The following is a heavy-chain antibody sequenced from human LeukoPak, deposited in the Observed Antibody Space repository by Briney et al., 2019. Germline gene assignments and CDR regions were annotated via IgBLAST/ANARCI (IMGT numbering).Heavy chain of an antibody. D-gene: IGHD4-23*01. Sequence: QPGGSLRLSCAASGFTFSTYWMHWVRQAPGEGLVWVSRIKSDGSDTSYADSVKGRFTISRDNAKNTLYLQMNSLRAEDTAVYYCAKGGTTVVDYWGQGTLVTVSS. CDR2: IKSDGSDT. CDR3: AKGGTTVVDY. CDR1: GFTFSTYW. V-gene: IGHV3-74*01. J-gene: IGHJ4*02.